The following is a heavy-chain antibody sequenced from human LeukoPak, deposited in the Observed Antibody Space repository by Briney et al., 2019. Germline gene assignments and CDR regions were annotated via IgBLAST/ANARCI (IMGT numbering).Heavy chain of an antibody. V-gene: IGHV4-59*08. CDR1: GGSMTHYF. CDR2: MYYSGST. D-gene: IGHD3-22*01. CDR3: ARPYYYDSRIDP. J-gene: IGHJ5*02. Sequence: PSETLSLTCTVSGGSMTHYFWNWIRQPPGKGLEWIGYMYYSGSTYYNPSLKSRVTISVDTSKNQFSLKLSSVTAADTAVYYCARPYYYDSRIDPWGQGTLVTVSS.